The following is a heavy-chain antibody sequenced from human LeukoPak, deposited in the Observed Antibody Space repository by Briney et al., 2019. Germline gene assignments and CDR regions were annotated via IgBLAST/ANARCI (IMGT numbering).Heavy chain of an antibody. CDR1: GFTFSSYS. CDR3: ERSLKLARFV. CDR2: ISSSGNTI. V-gene: IGHV3-48*01. J-gene: IGHJ4*02. Sequence: GGSLRLSCVASGFTFSSYSMNWVRQAPGKGLEWVSYISSSGNTIYYADSVKGRFTISTDNAKNSLYLQMNSLRAEDTAVYYFERSLKLARFVWGQGTMVTVSS. D-gene: IGHD3-3*01.